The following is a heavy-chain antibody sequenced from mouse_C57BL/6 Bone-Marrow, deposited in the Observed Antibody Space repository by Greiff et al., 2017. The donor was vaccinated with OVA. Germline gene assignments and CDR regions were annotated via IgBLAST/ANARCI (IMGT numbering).Heavy chain of an antibody. CDR3: ARGRLRRAAWFAY. CDR1: GYTFTSYW. D-gene: IGHD2-4*01. Sequence: QVQLQQPGAELVKPGASVKLSCKASGYTFTSYWMHWVKQRPGQGLEWIGMIHPNSGSTNYTEKFKSKATLTVDKSSNTAYMQLSSLTSEDAAVYYCARGRLRRAAWFAYWGQGTLVTVSA. J-gene: IGHJ3*01. V-gene: IGHV1-64*01. CDR2: IHPNSGST.